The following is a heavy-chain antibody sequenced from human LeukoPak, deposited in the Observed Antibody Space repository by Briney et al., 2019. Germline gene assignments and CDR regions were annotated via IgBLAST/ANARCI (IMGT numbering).Heavy chain of an antibody. Sequence: ASVKVSCKASGYTFTSYGISWVRQAPGQGLEWMGWINAGNGNTKYSQKFQGRVTITRDTSASTAYMELSSLRSEDTAVYSCARGVATNRYYFDYWGQGTLVTVSS. CDR2: INAGNGNT. CDR1: GYTFTSYG. J-gene: IGHJ4*02. V-gene: IGHV1-3*01. D-gene: IGHD5-12*01. CDR3: ARGVATNRYYFDY.